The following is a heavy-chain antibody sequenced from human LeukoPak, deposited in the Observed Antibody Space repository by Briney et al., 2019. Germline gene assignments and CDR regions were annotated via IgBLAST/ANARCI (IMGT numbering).Heavy chain of an antibody. CDR3: ARDRWGDSGWYYFDY. J-gene: IGHJ4*02. CDR2: FYYNGGI. CDR1: GGSVSISSYY. V-gene: IGHV4-39*07. Sequence: SETLSLTCTVSGGSVSISSYYWGWIRLPPGKGLEWLGRFYYNGGIYYTPSLKRRVTISLDASKKQFSLKLNSVTAADTAMYYCARDRWGDSGWYYFDYWGQGTMVTASS. D-gene: IGHD6-19*01.